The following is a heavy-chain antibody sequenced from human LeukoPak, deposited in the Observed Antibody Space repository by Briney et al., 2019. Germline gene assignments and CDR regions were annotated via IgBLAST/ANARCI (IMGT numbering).Heavy chain of an antibody. CDR1: GGSISSSSYY. D-gene: IGHD5-18*01. V-gene: IGHV4-39*07. Sequence: SETLSLTCTVSGGSISSSSYYWGWIRQPPGKGLEWIGSIYYSGSTYYNPSLKSRVTISVDTSKNQFSLKLSSVTAADTAVYYCARGGYSYGYYPLYYFDYWGQGTLVTVSS. J-gene: IGHJ4*02. CDR2: IYYSGST. CDR3: ARGGYSYGYYPLYYFDY.